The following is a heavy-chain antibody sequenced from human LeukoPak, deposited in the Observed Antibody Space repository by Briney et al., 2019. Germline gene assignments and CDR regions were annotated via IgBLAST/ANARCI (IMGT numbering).Heavy chain of an antibody. CDR1: GFTFNSYW. D-gene: IGHD4-17*01. CDR3: ARGSTTVTARGIFDC. CDR2: IKQDGSEK. J-gene: IGHJ4*02. Sequence: GGSLRLSCAASGFTFNSYWMSWVRQAPGKGLEWVANIKQDGSEKYYVDSVKGRFTISRDNAKNSLYLQMNSLRAEDTAVYYCARGSTTVTARGIFDCWGQGTLVTVSS. V-gene: IGHV3-7*01.